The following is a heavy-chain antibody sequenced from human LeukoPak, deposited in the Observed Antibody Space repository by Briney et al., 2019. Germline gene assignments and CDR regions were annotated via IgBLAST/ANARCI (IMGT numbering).Heavy chain of an antibody. Sequence: GESLKISCKASGYTFTGYYMHWVRQAPGQGLEWMGWINPNSGGTNYAQKFQGRVTMTRDTSISTAYMELSRLRSDDTAVYYCARDADSSGLNWFDPWGQGTLVTVSS. CDR2: INPNSGGT. V-gene: IGHV1-2*02. CDR3: ARDADSSGLNWFDP. CDR1: GYTFTGYY. J-gene: IGHJ5*02. D-gene: IGHD3-22*01.